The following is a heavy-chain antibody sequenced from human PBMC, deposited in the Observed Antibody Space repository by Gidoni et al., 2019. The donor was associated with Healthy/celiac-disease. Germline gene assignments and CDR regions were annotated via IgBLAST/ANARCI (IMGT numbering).Heavy chain of an antibody. CDR1: GYTFTSYY. Sequence: QVQLVQSGAEVKKPGASVKVSCKASGYTFTSYYMHWVRQAPGQGLEWMGIINPSGGSTCYAQKFQGRVTMTRDTSTSTVYMELSSLRSEDTAVYYCARVLDYGDYMPYGMDVWGQGTTVTVSS. J-gene: IGHJ6*02. D-gene: IGHD4-17*01. V-gene: IGHV1-46*03. CDR2: INPSGGST. CDR3: ARVLDYGDYMPYGMDV.